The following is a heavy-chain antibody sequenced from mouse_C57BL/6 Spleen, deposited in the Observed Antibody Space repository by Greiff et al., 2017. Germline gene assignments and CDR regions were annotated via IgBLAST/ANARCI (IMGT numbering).Heavy chain of an antibody. V-gene: IGHV5-17*01. Sequence: EVQVVESGGGLVKPGGSLKLSCAASGFTFSDYGMHWVRQAPEKGLEWVAYISSGSSTIYYADTVKGRFTISRDNAKNTLFLQMTSLRSEDTAMYYCARVGLRRGDYAMDYWGQGTSVTVSS. J-gene: IGHJ4*01. CDR1: GFTFSDYG. CDR3: ARVGLRRGDYAMDY. CDR2: ISSGSSTI. D-gene: IGHD2-4*01.